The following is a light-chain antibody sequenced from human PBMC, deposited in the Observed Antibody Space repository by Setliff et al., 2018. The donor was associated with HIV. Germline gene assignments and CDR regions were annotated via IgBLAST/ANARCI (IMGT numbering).Light chain of an antibody. CDR1: SSDVGGYNY. CDR2: DVT. Sequence: QSALTQPASVSGSPGQSITISCTGTSSDVGGYNYVSWYQQHPGKVPKLMIYDVTKRPSGSSNRFSGSKSGDTASLTISGLQAEDEADYYCSSRIVSSALHVFGTGTKVTVL. J-gene: IGLJ1*01. V-gene: IGLV2-14*03. CDR3: SSRIVSSALHV.